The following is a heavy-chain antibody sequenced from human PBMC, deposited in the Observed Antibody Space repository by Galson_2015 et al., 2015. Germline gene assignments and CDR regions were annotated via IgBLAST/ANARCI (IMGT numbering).Heavy chain of an antibody. CDR3: ARDQGIAAEGYGMDV. Sequence: SVKVSYKASGYTFTGYYMHWVRQAPGQGLEWMGWINPNSGGTNYAQKFQGWVTMTRDTSISTAYMELSRLRSDDTAVYYCARDQGIAAEGYGMDVWGQGTTVTVSS. D-gene: IGHD6-13*01. V-gene: IGHV1-2*04. CDR1: GYTFTGYY. J-gene: IGHJ6*02. CDR2: INPNSGGT.